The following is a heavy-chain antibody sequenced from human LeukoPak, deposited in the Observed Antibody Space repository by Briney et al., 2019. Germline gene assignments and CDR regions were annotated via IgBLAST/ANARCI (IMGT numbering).Heavy chain of an antibody. V-gene: IGHV1-46*01. CDR1: GYTFTSYF. D-gene: IGHD3-9*01. CDR2: INPSGGST. J-gene: IGHJ4*02. CDR3: ARVPGTYYDMLTGYYMAFDY. Sequence: ASVTVSCKASGYTFTSYFLHWVRQAPGQGLEWVGIINPSGGSTIYAQKFQGRGTMTRGMSTSTVYMELSRLRSEDTAVYYCARVPGTYYDMLTGYYMAFDYWGQGTLVTVSS.